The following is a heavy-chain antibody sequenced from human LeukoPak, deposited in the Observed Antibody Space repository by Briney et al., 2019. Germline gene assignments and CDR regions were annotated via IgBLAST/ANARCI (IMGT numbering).Heavy chain of an antibody. Sequence: PSETLSLTCTVSGGSVSSYYWNWIRQPPGKGLEWIGYIYYSGSTNYNPSLKSRVTVSVDTSKNQFSLKLSSVTAADTAVYYCARGGWYPESFQHWGQGALVTVSS. CDR2: IYYSGST. D-gene: IGHD6-19*01. J-gene: IGHJ1*01. CDR1: GGSVSSYY. CDR3: ARGGWYPESFQH. V-gene: IGHV4-59*02.